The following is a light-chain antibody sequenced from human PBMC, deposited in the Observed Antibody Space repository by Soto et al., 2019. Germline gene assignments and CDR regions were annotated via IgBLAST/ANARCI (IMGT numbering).Light chain of an antibody. CDR1: QNLVHSDGNTY. CDR2: QIS. CDR3: VQFSHFPRT. Sequence: DIVLTQTPLSSPVTLGQPASISCRSSQNLVHSDGNTYLSWLQQRPGQPPRLLIYQISNRFSGVPDRCSGSGAGSDFTLTISRVEAEDVGIYSCVQFSHFPRTFGQGTKVEIK. J-gene: IGKJ1*01. V-gene: IGKV2-24*01.